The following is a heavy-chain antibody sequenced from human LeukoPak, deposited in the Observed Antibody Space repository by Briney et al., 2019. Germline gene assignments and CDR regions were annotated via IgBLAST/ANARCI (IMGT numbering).Heavy chain of an antibody. J-gene: IGHJ4*02. V-gene: IGHV1-46*01. Sequence: ASVKVSCKASGYTFTSYGISWVRQAPGQGLEWMGMINPSGGSTTYAQKFQGRVTMTRDMSTSTVYMELSSLRSEDTAVYYSARDYGDYAQLDYWGQGTLVTVSS. D-gene: IGHD4-17*01. CDR1: GYTFTSYG. CDR3: ARDYGDYAQLDY. CDR2: INPSGGST.